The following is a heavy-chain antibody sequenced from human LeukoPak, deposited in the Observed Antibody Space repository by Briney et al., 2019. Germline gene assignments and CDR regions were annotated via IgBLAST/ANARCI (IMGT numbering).Heavy chain of an antibody. CDR1: GFTFSSYE. J-gene: IGHJ4*02. V-gene: IGHV3-23*01. CDR3: AKWWGFAEFFDY. D-gene: IGHD3-10*01. Sequence: GGSLRLSCAASGFTFSSYEMNWVRQAPGKGLEWVSTISGSGGGTYYADSVKGRFTISRDNSKNTLYLQMNSLRAEDTAVYSCAKWWGFAEFFDYWGQGTLVTVSS. CDR2: ISGSGGGT.